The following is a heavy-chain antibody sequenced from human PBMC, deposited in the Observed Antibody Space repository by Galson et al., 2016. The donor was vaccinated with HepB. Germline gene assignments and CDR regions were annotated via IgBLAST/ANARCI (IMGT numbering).Heavy chain of an antibody. CDR1: GFRFDIFG. J-gene: IGHJ1*01. CDR2: IWYDGSQK. Sequence: SLRLSCAASGFRFDIFGMHWVRQAPGKGLEWLSVIWYDGSQKYYADSLEGRFTISRDNSKNTVYLDMTSVRADDTAIYYCAKAGPGHDVYRDYGLEHWGPGTLVTVSS. CDR3: AKAGPGHDVYRDYGLEH. V-gene: IGHV3-33*06. D-gene: IGHD4-17*01.